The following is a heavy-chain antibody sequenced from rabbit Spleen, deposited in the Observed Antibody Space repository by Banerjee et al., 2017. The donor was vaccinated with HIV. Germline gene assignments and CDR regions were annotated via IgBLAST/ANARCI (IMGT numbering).Heavy chain of an antibody. CDR3: ARGSAAMTMVITGFYFSL. J-gene: IGHJ4*01. Sequence: QSLEESGGDLVKPGASLTLTCTASGFSFSSSYYMCWVRQAPGKGLEWIACIYGGSSGSTAYASWAKGRFTISKISSTTVTLQMTSLTAADTATYFCARGSAAMTMVITGFYFSLWGQGTLVTVS. D-gene: IGHD2-1*01. V-gene: IGHV1S40*01. CDR1: GFSFSSSYY. CDR2: IYGGSSGST.